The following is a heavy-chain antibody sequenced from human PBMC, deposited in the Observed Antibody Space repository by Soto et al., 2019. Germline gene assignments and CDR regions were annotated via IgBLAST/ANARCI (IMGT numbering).Heavy chain of an antibody. Sequence: QVHLQESGPGLVKPSGTLSLTCGVSGGSINNGYWWTWVRQPPGKGLEWIGEKHHSGSTNYNLSHRSRVSISLDKSKNQFSLILSSVTAADTAVYYFAYSSGWWRLDVWGQGTTVTVSS. V-gene: IGHV4-4*02. D-gene: IGHD6-19*01. CDR2: KHHSGST. CDR1: GGSINNGYW. J-gene: IGHJ6*02. CDR3: AYSSGWWRLDV.